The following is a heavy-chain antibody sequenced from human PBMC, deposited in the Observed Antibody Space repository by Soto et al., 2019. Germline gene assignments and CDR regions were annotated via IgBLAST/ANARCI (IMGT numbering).Heavy chain of an antibody. Sequence: SETLSLTCAVYGGSFSGYFWSWIRQTPGKGLEWIGEINDSGGTTYNPSLKSRITILVDTSKKQFSLKLSSVTAADTAVYYCARQGVSSGWLDYWGQGTLVTVSS. J-gene: IGHJ4*02. CDR2: INDSGGT. CDR3: ARQGVSSGWLDY. CDR1: GGSFSGYF. D-gene: IGHD6-25*01. V-gene: IGHV4-34*01.